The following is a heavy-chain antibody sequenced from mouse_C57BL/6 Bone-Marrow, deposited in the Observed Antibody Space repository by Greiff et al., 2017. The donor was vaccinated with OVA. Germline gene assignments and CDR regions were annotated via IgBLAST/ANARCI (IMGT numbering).Heavy chain of an antibody. V-gene: IGHV1-5*01. CDR1: GYTFTSYW. Sequence: EVQLQQSGTVLARPGASVKMSCKTSGYTFTSYWMHWVKQRPGQGLEWIGAIYPGNSDTSYNQKFKGKAKLTAVTSASTAYMELSSLTNEDSAVYYCTRSDYPAYWGQGTLVTVSA. CDR3: TRSDYPAY. D-gene: IGHD1-1*02. CDR2: IYPGNSDT. J-gene: IGHJ3*01.